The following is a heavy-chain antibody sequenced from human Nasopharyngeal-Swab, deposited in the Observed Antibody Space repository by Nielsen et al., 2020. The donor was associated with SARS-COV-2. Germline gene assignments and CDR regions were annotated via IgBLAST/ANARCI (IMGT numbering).Heavy chain of an antibody. CDR3: ARVAIAVAVYFDY. J-gene: IGHJ4*02. Sequence: SETLSLTCAVYGGSFSGYCWSWIRQPPGKGLEWIGEINHSGSTNYNPSLKSRVTISVDTSKNQFSLKLSSVTAADTAVYYCARVAIAVAVYFDYWGQGTLVTVSS. CDR1: GGSFSGYC. V-gene: IGHV4-34*01. CDR2: INHSGST. D-gene: IGHD6-19*01.